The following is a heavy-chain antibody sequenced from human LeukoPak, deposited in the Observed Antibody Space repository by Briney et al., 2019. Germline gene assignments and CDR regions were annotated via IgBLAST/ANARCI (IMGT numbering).Heavy chain of an antibody. CDR2: IYHNGGT. CDR3: ARHLRAVAGGRYFDY. CDR1: GGSISGYY. J-gene: IGHJ4*02. D-gene: IGHD6-19*01. Sequence: SETLSLTCSVSGGSISGYYWSWIRQPPGKGLEWIGYIYHNGGTNYNPSLQSRLTISIDTSKNQFSLKLSSVTAADTAVHYCARHLRAVAGGRYFDYWGQGTQVTVSS. V-gene: IGHV4-59*08.